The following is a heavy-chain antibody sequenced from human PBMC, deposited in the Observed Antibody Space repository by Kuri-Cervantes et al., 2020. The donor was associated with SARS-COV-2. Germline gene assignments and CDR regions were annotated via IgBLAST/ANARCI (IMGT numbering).Heavy chain of an antibody. V-gene: IGHV1-69*13. CDR1: GCTFSSYA. CDR2: IIPIFGTA. CDR3: ARDFWHYYDSSGYYGSGVWFDP. D-gene: IGHD3-22*01. Sequence: SVKVSCKASGCTFSSYAISWVRQAPGQGLEWMGGIIPIFGTANYAQKFQGRVTITADESTSTAYMELRSLRSDDTAVYYCARDFWHYYDSSGYYGSGVWFDPWGQGTLVTVSS. J-gene: IGHJ5*02.